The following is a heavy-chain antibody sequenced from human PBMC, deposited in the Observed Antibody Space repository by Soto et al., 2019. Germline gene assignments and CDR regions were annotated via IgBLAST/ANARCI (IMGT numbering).Heavy chain of an antibody. CDR1: GFSFNYYA. CDR3: ARDQWEMATKYLFDY. J-gene: IGHJ4*02. Sequence: QVQLVESGGGVVQPGRSLRLFCAASGFSFNYYAIHWVRQAPGKGLEWLAVISYDGRNRYYADSVKGRFTISRDNSKNTLYLQIDSLRAEDTAVYYCARDQWEMATKYLFDYWGQGTLVTVSS. CDR2: ISYDGRNR. V-gene: IGHV3-30*04. D-gene: IGHD5-12*01.